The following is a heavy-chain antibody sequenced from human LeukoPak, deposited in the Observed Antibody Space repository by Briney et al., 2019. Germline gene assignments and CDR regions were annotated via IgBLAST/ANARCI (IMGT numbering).Heavy chain of an antibody. CDR1: GFTFSSYS. V-gene: IGHV3-21*01. CDR2: ISSSSSYI. D-gene: IGHD2-15*01. CDR3: ARAYCSGGSCYSWVSAFDI. J-gene: IGHJ3*02. Sequence: PGGSLRLSCAASGFTFSSYSMNWVRQAPGKGLEWVSSISSSSSYIYYADSVKGRFTISRDNAKNLLYLQMNSLRAEDTAVYYCARAYCSGGSCYSWVSAFDIWGQGTMVSVSS.